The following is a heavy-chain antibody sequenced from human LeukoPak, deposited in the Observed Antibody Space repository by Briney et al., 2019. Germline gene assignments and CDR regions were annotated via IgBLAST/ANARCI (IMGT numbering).Heavy chain of an antibody. CDR2: VSGTGGST. CDR3: AKVGFGDLDH. J-gene: IGHJ4*02. CDR1: GFTFRHYA. D-gene: IGHD4-17*01. V-gene: IGHV3-23*01. Sequence: GGSLRLSCEASGFTFRHYAMNWVRQAPGKGLEWVSTVSGTGGSTYFADSVKGRFTISRDNPENTVYLQMSSLRVDDTATYFCAKVGFGDLDHWGQGVLVPVSS.